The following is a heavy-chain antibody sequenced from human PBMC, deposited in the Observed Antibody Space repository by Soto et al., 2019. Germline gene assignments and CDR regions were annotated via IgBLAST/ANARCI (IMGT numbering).Heavy chain of an antibody. J-gene: IGHJ5*02. Sequence: QVQLVQSGAEVKKSGASVKVSCKASGYSFTTYGISWVRQALGQGPEWMGWISAYNGNTNYAQKFQGRVTMTTDTSTSTAYMELRSLRSDDTAVYYCARDLIAVRPGWFDPWGQGTLVTVSS. CDR1: GYSFTTYG. V-gene: IGHV1-18*01. D-gene: IGHD6-19*01. CDR2: ISAYNGNT. CDR3: ARDLIAVRPGWFDP.